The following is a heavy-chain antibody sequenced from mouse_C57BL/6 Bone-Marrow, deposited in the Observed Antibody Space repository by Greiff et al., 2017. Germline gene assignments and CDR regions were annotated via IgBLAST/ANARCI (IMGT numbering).Heavy chain of an antibody. D-gene: IGHD1-1*01. CDR2: IDPSDSYT. CDR1: GYTFTSYW. V-gene: IGHV1-59*01. Sequence: LQLQQPGAELVRPGTSVKLSCKASGYTFTSYWMHWVKQRPGQGLEWIGVIDPSDSYTNYNQKFKGKATLTVDTSSSTAYMQLSSLTSEDSAVYYCARDYYGSSLWFAYWGQGTLVTVSA. CDR3: ARDYYGSSLWFAY. J-gene: IGHJ3*01.